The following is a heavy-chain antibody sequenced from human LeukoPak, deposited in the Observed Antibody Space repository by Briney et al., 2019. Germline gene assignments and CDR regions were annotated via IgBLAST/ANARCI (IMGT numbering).Heavy chain of an antibody. CDR2: ISRSGST. V-gene: IGHV4-4*02. J-gene: IGHJ3*02. CDR3: AIRRI. CDR1: GGSISSSDW. Sequence: PSGTLSLTCAVSGGSISSSDWWTWVRQPPGKGLEWIGEISRSGSTNYNTFLKSRVNISVDKSKNQFSLQLSSMTAADTAVYYCAIRRIWGQGTMVTVSS.